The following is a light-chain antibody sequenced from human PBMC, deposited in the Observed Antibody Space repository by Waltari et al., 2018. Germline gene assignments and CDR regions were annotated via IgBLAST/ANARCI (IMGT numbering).Light chain of an antibody. J-gene: IGKJ1*01. CDR1: QSLLDSPNNKNY. Sequence: DIVMAQSCDPLAESLGVRATINYKSSQSLLDSPNNKNYLGWFQKRPGQPPKLLISWASTRESGVPDRFSGSGSGTAFTLTITSLQAEDVAIYYCQQYYDIPRTFGQGTKVEIK. CDR2: WAS. V-gene: IGKV4-1*01. CDR3: QQYYDIPRT.